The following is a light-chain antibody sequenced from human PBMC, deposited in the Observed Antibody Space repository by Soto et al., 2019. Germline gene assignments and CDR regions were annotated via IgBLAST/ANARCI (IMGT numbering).Light chain of an antibody. CDR2: GAS. Sequence: EIVLTQSPGTLSLSPGERATLSCRASQSVSYLGWYQQKPGQAPRLLIYGASSRATGIPDRFSGSGSGTDFTLTISRLEPEDFATYYCQQYYSYPWTFGQGTKVEIK. CDR3: QQYYSYPWT. J-gene: IGKJ1*01. V-gene: IGKV3-20*01. CDR1: QSVSY.